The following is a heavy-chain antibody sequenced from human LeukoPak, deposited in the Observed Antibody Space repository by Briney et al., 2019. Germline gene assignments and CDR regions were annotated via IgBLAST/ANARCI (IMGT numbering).Heavy chain of an antibody. D-gene: IGHD4-17*01. CDR1: GFTFSSYN. CDR3: ARDGEYDYGDYEGAGYYYYMDV. V-gene: IGHV3-48*01. J-gene: IGHJ6*03. Sequence: GGSLRLSCAASGFTFSSYNMNWVRQAPGKGLEWVSYISSTSRTLYYADSVKGRFTISRDNAKNSLYLQMNSLRAEDTAVYYCARDGEYDYGDYEGAGYYYYMDVWGKGTTVTIFS. CDR2: ISSTSRTL.